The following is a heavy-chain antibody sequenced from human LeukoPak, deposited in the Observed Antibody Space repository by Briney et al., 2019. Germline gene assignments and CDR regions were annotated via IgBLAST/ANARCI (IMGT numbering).Heavy chain of an antibody. CDR1: GYSFTSYW. CDR2: IYPGDSDT. D-gene: IGHD6-19*01. V-gene: IGHV5-51*01. Sequence: GESLKISCKGSGYSFTSYWIGWVRQLPGKGLEWMGIIYPGDSDTRYSPSFQGQVTISADKSISTAYLQWSSLKASDTAMYYCARAGYSSGWWFDPWGQGTLVTVSS. CDR3: ARAGYSSGWWFDP. J-gene: IGHJ5*02.